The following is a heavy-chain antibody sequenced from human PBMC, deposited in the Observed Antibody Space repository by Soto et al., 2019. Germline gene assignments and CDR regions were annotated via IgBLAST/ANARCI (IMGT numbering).Heavy chain of an antibody. V-gene: IGHV3-23*01. J-gene: IGHJ3*02. CDR3: AKDTYYYGSGSPGAFDI. CDR1: GFTFSSYA. Sequence: GGSLILSCAASGFTFSSYAMSWVRQAPGKGLEWVSAISGSGGSTYYADSVKGRFTISRDNSKNTLYLQMNSLRAEDTAVYYCAKDTYYYGSGSPGAFDIWGQGTMVTVSS. CDR2: ISGSGGST. D-gene: IGHD3-10*01.